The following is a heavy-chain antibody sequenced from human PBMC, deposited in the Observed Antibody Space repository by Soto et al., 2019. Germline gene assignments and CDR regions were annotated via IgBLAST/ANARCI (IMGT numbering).Heavy chain of an antibody. Sequence: EVQLVESGGGLVQPGGSLRLSCAASGFTFSSYSMNWVRQAPGKGLEWVSYISSSSSTIYYADSVKGRFTIPRDNAKNSLYLKMNGRGEEDRCGYSWARGAGTGPPPRKWFAPGGQGTLAPV. CDR2: ISSSSSTI. V-gene: IGHV3-48*02. J-gene: IGHJ5*02. CDR1: GFTFSSYS. CDR3: ARGAGTGPPPRKWFAP. D-gene: IGHD6-19*01.